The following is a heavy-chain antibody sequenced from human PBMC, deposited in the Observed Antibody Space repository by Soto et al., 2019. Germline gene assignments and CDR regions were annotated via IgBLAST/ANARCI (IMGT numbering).Heavy chain of an antibody. D-gene: IGHD5-12*01. CDR3: ARPDIMHGWFDP. CDR1: GGSISSYY. V-gene: IGHV4-59*08. Sequence: SETLSLTCTVSGGSISSYYWSWIRQPPGKGLEWIGYIYYSGSTNYNPSLKSRVTISVDTSKNQFSLKLSSVTAADTAVYYCARPDIMHGWFDPWGQGTLVTVSS. J-gene: IGHJ5*02. CDR2: IYYSGST.